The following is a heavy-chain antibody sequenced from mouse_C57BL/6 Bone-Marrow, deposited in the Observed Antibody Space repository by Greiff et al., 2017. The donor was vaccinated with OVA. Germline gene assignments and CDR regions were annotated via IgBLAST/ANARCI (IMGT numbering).Heavy chain of an antibody. CDR2: IDPSDSYT. Sequence: VQLQQPGAELVMPGASVKLSCKASGYTFTSYWMHWVKQRPGQGLEWIGEIDPSDSYTNYNQKFKGKSTLTVDKSTSTAYMQLSSLTSEDSAVYYCARREYWGQGTTLTVSS. CDR1: GYTFTSYW. V-gene: IGHV1-69*01. CDR3: ARREY. J-gene: IGHJ2*01.